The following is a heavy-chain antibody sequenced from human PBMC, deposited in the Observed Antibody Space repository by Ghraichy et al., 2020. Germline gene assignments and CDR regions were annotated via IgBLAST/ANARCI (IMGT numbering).Heavy chain of an antibody. D-gene: IGHD6-13*01. CDR2: MNPNMGNT. CDR3: ARGILGSSRGGY. V-gene: IGHV1-8*02. J-gene: IGHJ4*02. Sequence: KVSCKASGYTFSSFDIHWVRQAAGQGLEWMGWMNPNMGNTGYAQKFQGRVSMTRNTSITTAYMELSSLTSEDTAVYYCARGILGSSRGGYWGQGTLVTVSS. CDR1: GYTFSSFD.